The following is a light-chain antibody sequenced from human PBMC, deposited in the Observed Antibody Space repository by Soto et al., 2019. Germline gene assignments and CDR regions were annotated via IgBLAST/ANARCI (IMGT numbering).Light chain of an antibody. CDR3: QQYGNSPT. Sequence: EIVLTQSPGTLSLSPGERATLSCRASQSVSNSYLAWHQQKPGQAPRLLIYGASSRATGIPDRFSGSGSGTDFTLTISRLEPEDFAVYYCQQYGNSPTFGQGTKVDIK. CDR2: GAS. J-gene: IGKJ1*01. V-gene: IGKV3-20*01. CDR1: QSVSNSY.